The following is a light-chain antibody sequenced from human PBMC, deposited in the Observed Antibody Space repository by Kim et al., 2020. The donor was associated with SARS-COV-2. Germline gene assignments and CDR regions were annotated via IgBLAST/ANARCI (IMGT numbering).Light chain of an antibody. J-gene: IGLJ2*01. Sequence: SYELTQPPSVSVSPGQTASITCSGDKLGDKYACWYQQKPGQYPVLVIYQDSKRPSGIPERFSCSNSGNTATLTISGPLAMDEADYYCQQWDSRTVVLG. V-gene: IGLV3-1*01. CDR3: QQWDSRTVV. CDR2: QDS. CDR1: KLGDKY.